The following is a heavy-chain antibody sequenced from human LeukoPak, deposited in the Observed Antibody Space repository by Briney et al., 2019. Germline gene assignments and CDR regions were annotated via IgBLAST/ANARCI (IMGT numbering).Heavy chain of an antibody. CDR1: GFTFSSYG. J-gene: IGHJ5*02. CDR2: IWYDGSNK. D-gene: IGHD1-14*01. CDR3: AKDRRYEGVPFDP. Sequence: GGSLRLSCAAPGFTFSSYGMHWVRQAPGKGLEWVPVIWYDGSNKYYADSVKGRFTISRDNSKNTLYLQMNSLRAEDTAVYYCAKDRRYEGVPFDPWGQGTLVTVSS. V-gene: IGHV3-33*06.